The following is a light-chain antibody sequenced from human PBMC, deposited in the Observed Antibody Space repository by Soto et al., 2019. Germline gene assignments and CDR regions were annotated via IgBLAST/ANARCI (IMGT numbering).Light chain of an antibody. Sequence: DIQMTQSPATLSAFVGDRVRITCRANESISEWLVWYQQKPGKAPKLLIYKASSLESGVPSRFSGSGSETEFTLTISSLQPDDSATYYCQEYATDLFTFGQGTKLDI. J-gene: IGKJ2*01. V-gene: IGKV1-5*03. CDR3: QEYATDLFT. CDR1: ESISEW. CDR2: KAS.